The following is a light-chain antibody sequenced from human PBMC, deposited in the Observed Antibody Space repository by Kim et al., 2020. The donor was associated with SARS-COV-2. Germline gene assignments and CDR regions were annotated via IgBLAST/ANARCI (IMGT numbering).Light chain of an antibody. V-gene: IGLV3-25*03. J-gene: IGLJ2*01. CDR1: ALPKQY. Sequence: VSPGQTARITCSGDALPKQYAYWYQQKPGQAPVLVIYKDSERSSGIPERFSGSSSGTTVTLTISGVQAEDEADYYCQSADSSGTVVFGGGTQLTVL. CDR2: KDS. CDR3: QSADSSGTVV.